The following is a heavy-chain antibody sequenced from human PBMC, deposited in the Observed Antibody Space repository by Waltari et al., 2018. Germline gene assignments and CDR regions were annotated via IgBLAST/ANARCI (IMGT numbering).Heavy chain of an antibody. D-gene: IGHD1-20*01. V-gene: IGHV3-30*02. CDR2: IRYDGGNK. Sequence: LVESGGGVVQPGGSPRPPCAASVFPFGSYARHWGRQAPGKGLEWVAFIRYDGGNKYYADSVKCRFTISRDNSKNTLYLQVNSLCAEDTAVYYCATLTGTTDWGQGTLVTVSS. J-gene: IGHJ4*02. CDR3: ATLTGTTD. CDR1: VFPFGSYA.